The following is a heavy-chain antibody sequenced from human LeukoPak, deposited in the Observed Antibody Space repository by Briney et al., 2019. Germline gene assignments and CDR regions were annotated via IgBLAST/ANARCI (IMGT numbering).Heavy chain of an antibody. CDR3: ARGHYDILTGYFDY. CDR1: GFTFGTYA. CDR2: INSDGGST. J-gene: IGHJ4*02. D-gene: IGHD3-9*01. Sequence: GGSLRLSCAASGFTFGTYAMHWVRQAPGKGLEYVSAINSDGGSTYYANSVKGRFTISRDNSKNTLYLQMGSLRAEDMAVYFCARGHYDILTGYFDYWGQGTLVTVSS. V-gene: IGHV3-64*01.